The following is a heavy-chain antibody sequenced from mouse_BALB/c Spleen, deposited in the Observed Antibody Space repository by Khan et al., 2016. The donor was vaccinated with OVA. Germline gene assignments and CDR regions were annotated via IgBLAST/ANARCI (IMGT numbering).Heavy chain of an antibody. CDR3: AREGVRGVGLDY. V-gene: IGHV1S56*01. CDR2: IYPGDDST. Sequence: QVQLQQSGPELVKPGSLVKISCKASGYTFTAYDINWVMQRPGQGLEWIGWIYPGDDSTKYNENFKGKATLTADKSSNTVYMQLNSLTSEESSVYFCAREGVRGVGLDYWGQGTSVSVSS. J-gene: IGHJ4*01. CDR1: GYTFTAYD. D-gene: IGHD1-1*01.